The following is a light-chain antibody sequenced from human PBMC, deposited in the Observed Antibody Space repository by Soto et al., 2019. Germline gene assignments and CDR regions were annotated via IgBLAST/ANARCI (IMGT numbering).Light chain of an antibody. Sequence: QSDLTQPASVSGLPGQSITISCTGTSSDVGGYNYVSWYQQYPGKAPKLMIHDVSNRPSGVSDRFSGSKSGNTASLTISGLQAEAEADYYCSSYTSSREKVFGTGTKVTVL. CDR1: SSDVGGYNY. J-gene: IGLJ1*01. CDR2: DVS. V-gene: IGLV2-14*01. CDR3: SSYTSSREKV.